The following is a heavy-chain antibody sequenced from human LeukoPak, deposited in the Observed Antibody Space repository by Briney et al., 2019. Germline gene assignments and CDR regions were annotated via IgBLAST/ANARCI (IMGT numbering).Heavy chain of an antibody. Sequence: SETLSLTCTVSGGSVSSGSYYWSWIRRPPGKGLEWIGYIYYSGSTNYNPSLKSRVTISVDTSKNKFSLKLSSVTAADTAVYYCAREGFLEWFGLDYWGQGTLVTVSS. V-gene: IGHV4-61*01. D-gene: IGHD3-3*01. CDR2: IYYSGST. CDR3: AREGFLEWFGLDY. J-gene: IGHJ4*02. CDR1: GGSVSSGSYY.